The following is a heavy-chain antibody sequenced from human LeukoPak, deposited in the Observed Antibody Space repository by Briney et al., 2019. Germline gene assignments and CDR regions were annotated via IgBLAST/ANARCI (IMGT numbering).Heavy chain of an antibody. CDR1: GGSFSGYY. J-gene: IGHJ5*02. V-gene: IGHV4-34*01. D-gene: IGHD2-21*02. Sequence: SETLSLTCAVYGGSFSGYYWSWIRQPPGKGLEGIGEINHSGSTNYNPSLKSRVTISVDTSKNQFSLKLSSVTAADTAVYYCARGRGKHIVVVTAIRQTFWFDPWGQGTLVTVSS. CDR3: ARGRGKHIVVVTAIRQTFWFDP. CDR2: INHSGST.